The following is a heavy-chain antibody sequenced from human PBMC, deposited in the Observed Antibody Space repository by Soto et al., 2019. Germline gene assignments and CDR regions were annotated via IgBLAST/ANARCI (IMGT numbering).Heavy chain of an antibody. CDR3: AKDGVMTTVTWLDY. D-gene: IGHD4-17*01. Sequence: VQLVESGGGVVQPGRSLRLSCAASGFTFSSYGMHWVRQAPGKGLEWVAVISYDGSNKYYADSVKGRFTISRDNSKNTLYLQMNSLRAEDTAVYYCAKDGVMTTVTWLDYWGQGPLVTVSS. CDR1: GFTFSSYG. J-gene: IGHJ4*02. CDR2: ISYDGSNK. V-gene: IGHV3-30*18.